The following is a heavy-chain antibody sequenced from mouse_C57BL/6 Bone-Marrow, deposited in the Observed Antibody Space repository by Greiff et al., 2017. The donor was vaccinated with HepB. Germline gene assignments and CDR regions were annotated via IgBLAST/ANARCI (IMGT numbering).Heavy chain of an antibody. Sequence: VQRVESGPELARPWASVKISCQAFYTFSRRVHFAIRDTNYWMQWVKQRPGQGLEWIGAIYPGNGDTSYNQKFKGKATLTADKSSSTAYMQLSSLTSEDSAVYYCAWSYYSNYVGFAYWGQGTLVTVSA. CDR2: GQGLEWIG. CDR3: SEDSAVYYCAWSYYSNYVGFAY. J-gene: IGHJ3*01. V-gene: IGHV1-87*01. D-gene: IGHD2-5*01. CDR1: YTFSRRVH.